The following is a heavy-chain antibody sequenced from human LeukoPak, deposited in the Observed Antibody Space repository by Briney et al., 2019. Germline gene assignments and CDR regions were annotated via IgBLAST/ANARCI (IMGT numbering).Heavy chain of an antibody. CDR1: GFTFSNHA. CDR2: ISVSGGTT. V-gene: IGHV3-23*01. D-gene: IGHD3-22*01. Sequence: GGSLRLSCAASGFTFSNHAMSWVRQAPGKGLEWVSGISVSGGTTNYADSVKGRFTISRDNSKNTLYLQMNSLRAEDTAVYYCAKVEYDSSGYYDYWGQGTLVTVSS. CDR3: AKVEYDSSGYYDY. J-gene: IGHJ4*02.